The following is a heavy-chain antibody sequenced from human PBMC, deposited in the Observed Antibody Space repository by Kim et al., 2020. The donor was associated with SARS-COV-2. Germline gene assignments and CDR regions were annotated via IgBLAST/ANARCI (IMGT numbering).Heavy chain of an antibody. CDR3: ARNSPPVAGTAEGDY. D-gene: IGHD6-19*01. J-gene: IGHJ4*02. CDR2: IYYSGST. V-gene: IGHV4-39*01. CDR1: GGSISSSSYY. Sequence: SETLSLTCTVSGGSISSSSYYWGWIRQPPGKGLEWIGSIYYSGSTYYNPSLKSRVTISVDTSKNQFSLKLSSVTAADTAVNYCARNSPPVAGTAEGDYWGQGTLVTVSS.